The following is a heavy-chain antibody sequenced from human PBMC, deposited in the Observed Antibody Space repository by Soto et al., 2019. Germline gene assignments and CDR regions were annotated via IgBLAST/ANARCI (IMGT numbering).Heavy chain of an antibody. J-gene: IGHJ6*02. CDR2: IWHDGKNK. Sequence: GGSLRLSCVASGFTFSNYGLHWVRQAPGKGLEWVAIIWHDGKNKDYADSVKGRFTVSRDNSKNTLYLQMNSLRAEDTAVYYCARDHGGVGDLPLRAPRAYYYYGMDVWGQGTTVTVSS. CDR1: GFTFSNYG. CDR3: ARDHGGVGDLPLRAPRAYYYYGMDV. D-gene: IGHD3-16*01. V-gene: IGHV3-33*01.